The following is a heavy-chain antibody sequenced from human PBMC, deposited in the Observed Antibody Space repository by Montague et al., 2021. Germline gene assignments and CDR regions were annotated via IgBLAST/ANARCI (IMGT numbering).Heavy chain of an antibody. CDR3: SRGPFFFDSRGDYNFEGCDX. D-gene: IGHD3-22*01. J-gene: IGHJ3*02. Sequence: SETLSLTCTVSGVSINNNSFFWAWIRQTPGKGLECIGSVYDSGRTHYNPSLKSRVTIFVDTSKNQFSLDLTSVTAADTSVFYCSRGPFFFDSRGDYNFEGCDXWGQGTMVTVSS. CDR2: VYDSGRT. CDR1: GVSINNNSFF. V-gene: IGHV4-39*01.